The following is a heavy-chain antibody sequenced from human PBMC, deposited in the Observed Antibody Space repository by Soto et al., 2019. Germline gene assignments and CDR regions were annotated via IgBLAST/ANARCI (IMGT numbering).Heavy chain of an antibody. CDR1: GGSISSGDYY. V-gene: IGHV4-30-4*01. J-gene: IGHJ4*02. Sequence: PSETLSLTCTVSGGSISSGDYYWSWIRQPPGKGLEWIGYIYYSGSTYYNPSLKSRVTISVDTSKNQFSLKLSSVTAADTAVYYCARAHLYGGNRAFDYWGQGTLVTVSS. D-gene: IGHD4-17*01. CDR3: ARAHLYGGNRAFDY. CDR2: IYYSGST.